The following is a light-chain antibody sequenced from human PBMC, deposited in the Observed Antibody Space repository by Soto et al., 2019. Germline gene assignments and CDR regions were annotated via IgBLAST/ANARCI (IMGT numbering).Light chain of an antibody. J-gene: IGKJ1*01. CDR2: GAS. V-gene: IGKV3-20*01. Sequence: EIVLTQSPGTLSLSPGERATLSCRASQSVSSSYLAWYQQKPGQAPRLLIYGASSRATGIPDRFSGSGSGTDFTLTISRLEPEDFAVYYCQQSGSPTWTFGQGTKV. CDR1: QSVSSSY. CDR3: QQSGSPTWT.